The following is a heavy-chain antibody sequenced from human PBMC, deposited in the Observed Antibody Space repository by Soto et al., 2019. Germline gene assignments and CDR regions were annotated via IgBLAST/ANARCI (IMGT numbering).Heavy chain of an antibody. V-gene: IGHV4-4*02. CDR3: VREYCGDNGNPGGQYYFAS. CDR1: GGSVSSNNW. J-gene: IGHJ4*02. CDR2: ISYSGNT. D-gene: IGHD2-21*01. Sequence: SETLSLTCAVSGGSVSSNNWWSWVRQPPGKGLEWIGYISYSGNTNYNPSLKSRVTVSVDTSKDQFSLRLNSVTAADTAVYYCVREYCGDNGNPGGQYYFASWGQGTLVTVSP.